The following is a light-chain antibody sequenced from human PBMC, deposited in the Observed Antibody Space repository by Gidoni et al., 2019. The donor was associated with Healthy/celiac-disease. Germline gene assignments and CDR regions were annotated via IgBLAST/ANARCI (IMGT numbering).Light chain of an antibody. Sequence: QSVLTPPPSVSAAPGQKVTISCSGSSSNIGNTYVSWYQQLPGTAPKLLIYDNNKRPSGIPDRFSGSKSGTSATLGITGLQTGDEADYYCGTWDSSLSAFYVFGTGTKVTVL. V-gene: IGLV1-51*01. CDR2: DNN. J-gene: IGLJ1*01. CDR1: SSNIGNTY. CDR3: GTWDSSLSAFYV.